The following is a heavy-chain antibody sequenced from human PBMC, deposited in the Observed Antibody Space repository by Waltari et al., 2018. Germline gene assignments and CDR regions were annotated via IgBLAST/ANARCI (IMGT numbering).Heavy chain of an antibody. CDR1: AFTFSPSA. D-gene: IGHD3-22*01. CDR3: ARDYCDRTNCHGMDV. CDR2: ISYNGRNI. V-gene: IGHV3-30*01. Sequence: QVQLVASGGGVVQPGRSLRRSCAASAFTFSPSAMHWVRQAPGKGLEWVAVISYNGRNIYYLDSVKGRFTVSRDNSKKMLYLQMNGLRTDDTAVYYCARDYCDRTNCHGMDVWGQGTTVTV. J-gene: IGHJ6*02.